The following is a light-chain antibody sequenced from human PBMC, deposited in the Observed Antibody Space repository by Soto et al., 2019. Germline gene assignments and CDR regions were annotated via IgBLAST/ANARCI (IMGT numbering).Light chain of an antibody. J-gene: IGKJ5*01. CDR1: QSVSSY. CDR2: DAS. Sequence: ELVLTQSPATLSLSPGERATLSCRASQSVSSYLAWYQQKPGQAPRLLIYDASNRATGIPARFSGSGSGTDFTLTISSLEPEDFAVYYCQHRYNWLISFGQGTRLEI. CDR3: QHRYNWLIS. V-gene: IGKV3-11*01.